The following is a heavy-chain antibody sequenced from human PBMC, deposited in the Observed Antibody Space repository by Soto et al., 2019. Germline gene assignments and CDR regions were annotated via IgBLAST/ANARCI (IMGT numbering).Heavy chain of an antibody. J-gene: IGHJ4*02. CDR3: ARRHSSSWYGIDY. D-gene: IGHD6-13*01. V-gene: IGHV4-34*01. CDR1: GGSFSGYY. CDR2: INHSGST. Sequence: PSETLSLTCAVYGGSFSGYYWSWIRQPPGKGLEWIGEINHSGSTNYNPSLKSRVTISVDTSKNQFSLKLSSVTAADTAVYYCARRHSSSWYGIDYWGQGTLVTVSS.